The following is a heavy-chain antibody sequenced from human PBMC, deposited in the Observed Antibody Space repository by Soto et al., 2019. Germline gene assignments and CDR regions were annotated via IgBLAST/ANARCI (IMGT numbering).Heavy chain of an antibody. Sequence: GASANGSWEASGGGYSCYAISSVRHAPGQGLEWMGGIITIFGTANYAQKFQGRVTITAEESTSTAYMELSSLRSEDTAVYYCARDRRTGTTSYYYYGMDVWGQGTTVT. CDR2: IITIFGTA. J-gene: IGHJ6*02. CDR3: ARDRRTGTTSYYYYGMDV. V-gene: IGHV1-69*13. CDR1: GGGYSCYA. D-gene: IGHD1-1*01.